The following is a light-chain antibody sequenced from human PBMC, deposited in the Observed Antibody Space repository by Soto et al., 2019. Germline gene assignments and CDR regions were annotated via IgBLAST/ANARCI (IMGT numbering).Light chain of an antibody. CDR2: AAS. CDR1: LPIRNY. V-gene: IGKV1-27*01. Sequence: DIPMTHSPSSLFPSVGAKVTITCRASLPIRNYLAWYQKKPGKIPILLIYAASTLQAGVPSRFSGSGSGTDFTLTISSLQPEDVAAYYCQKYNSAPLTFGGGTKVEIK. J-gene: IGKJ4*01. CDR3: QKYNSAPLT.